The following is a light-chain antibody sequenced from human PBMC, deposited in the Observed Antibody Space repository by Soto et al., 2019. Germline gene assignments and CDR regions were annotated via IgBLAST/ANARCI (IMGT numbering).Light chain of an antibody. CDR1: QSVSSY. CDR2: DVS. V-gene: IGKV3-11*01. Sequence: EIVLTQSPATLSLSPGERVTLSCRASQSVSSYFAWYQQKPGQAPRLLIYDVSNRATGIPARFSGSGSGTDFTLTISSLEPEDFAVYYCQQRSNGPLTFGQGTRLEIK. CDR3: QQRSNGPLT. J-gene: IGKJ5*01.